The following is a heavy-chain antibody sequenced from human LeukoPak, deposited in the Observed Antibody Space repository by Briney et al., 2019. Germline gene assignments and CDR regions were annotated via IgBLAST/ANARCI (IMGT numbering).Heavy chain of an antibody. Sequence: GGSLGLSCAASGFTFSTYGMHWVRQAPGQGLEGGAVIWNDGSNKYCADSVKGRFTISRDNSKNTLYLQMNSLRVEDTAVYYCARDLGGWPFDYWGQGTLVTVSS. CDR2: IWNDGSNK. CDR1: GFTFSTYG. J-gene: IGHJ4*02. V-gene: IGHV3-33*01. CDR3: ARDLGGWPFDY. D-gene: IGHD6-19*01.